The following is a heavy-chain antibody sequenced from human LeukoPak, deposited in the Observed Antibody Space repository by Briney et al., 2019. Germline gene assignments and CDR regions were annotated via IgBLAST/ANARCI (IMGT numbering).Heavy chain of an antibody. J-gene: IGHJ6*02. CDR1: GGSFSGYY. D-gene: IGHD1-26*01. CDR3: ARGIRGTALYYYYYGMDV. Sequence: SETLSLTCAVYGGSFSGYYWSWIRQPPGKGLEWIGEINHSGSTNYNPSLKSRVTISVDTSKNQFSLKLSSVTAADTAAYYCARGIRGTALYYYYYGMDVWGQGTTVTVSS. CDR2: INHSGST. V-gene: IGHV4-34*01.